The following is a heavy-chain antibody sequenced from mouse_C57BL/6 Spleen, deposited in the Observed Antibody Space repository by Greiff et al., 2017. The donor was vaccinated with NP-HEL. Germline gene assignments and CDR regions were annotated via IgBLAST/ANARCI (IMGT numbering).Heavy chain of an antibody. CDR3: TRFDGYYFDY. CDR1: GYAFTNYL. Sequence: VQLQQSGAELVRPGTSVKVSCKASGYAFTNYLIEWVKQRPGQGLEWIGVINPGSGGTNYNEKFKGKATLTADKSSSTAYMQLSSLTSEDSAVYFCTRFDGYYFDYWGQDTTHTVSS. D-gene: IGHD2-3*01. V-gene: IGHV1-54*01. CDR2: INPGSGGT. J-gene: IGHJ2*01.